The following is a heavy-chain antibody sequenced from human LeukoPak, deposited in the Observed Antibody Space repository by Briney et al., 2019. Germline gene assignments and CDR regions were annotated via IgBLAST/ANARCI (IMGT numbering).Heavy chain of an antibody. V-gene: IGHV4-34*01. Sequence: PSETLSLTCAVYGGSFSGYYWSWIRQPPGKGLEWIGEINHSGSTNYNPSLKSRVTISVDTSKNQFSLKLSSVTAADTAVYYCARGITIFGVVIRSKGIWFDPRGQGTLVTVSS. CDR2: INHSGST. J-gene: IGHJ5*02. CDR3: ARGITIFGVVIRSKGIWFDP. CDR1: GGSFSGYY. D-gene: IGHD3-3*01.